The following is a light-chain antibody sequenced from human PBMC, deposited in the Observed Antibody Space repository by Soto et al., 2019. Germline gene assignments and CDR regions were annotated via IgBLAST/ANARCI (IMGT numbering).Light chain of an antibody. CDR1: QSITNY. CDR3: QQYGSSPIT. Sequence: DIQMTQSPSSLSASVGDRVTITCRASQSITNYLNWYQQKPGKAPNLLIYAASSLQSGVPSRFSGSGSGTDFTLTISRLEPEDFAVYYCQQYGSSPITFGQGARLEI. J-gene: IGKJ5*01. V-gene: IGKV1-39*01. CDR2: AAS.